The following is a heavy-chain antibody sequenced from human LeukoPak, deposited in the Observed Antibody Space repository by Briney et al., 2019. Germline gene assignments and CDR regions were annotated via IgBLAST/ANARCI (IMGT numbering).Heavy chain of an antibody. CDR3: ARPTVTTYDVLDI. J-gene: IGHJ3*02. V-gene: IGHV5-51*01. Sequence: GESLNISCMGSGNSFTSYTSGAVCGMPRKSLGWVGIIYPGDSATSYSPSFQGQVTISADKSISTAYLQWSSLKASDTAMYYCARPTVTTYDVLDIWGQRTMVSVFS. CDR2: IYPGDSAT. D-gene: IGHD4-17*01. CDR1: GNSFTSYT.